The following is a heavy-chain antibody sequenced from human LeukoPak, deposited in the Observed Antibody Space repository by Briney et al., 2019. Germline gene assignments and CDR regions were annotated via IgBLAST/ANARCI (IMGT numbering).Heavy chain of an antibody. CDR3: AKDGALKYDSSGYYPN. CDR1: GFTFDDYA. J-gene: IGHJ4*02. Sequence: GRSLRLSCAASGFTFDDYAMHWVRQAPGKGLEWVSGISWNSGSISYADSVKGRFTISRDNAKNSLYLQMNSLRAEDTALYYCAKDGALKYDSSGYYPNWGQGTLVTVSS. D-gene: IGHD3-22*01. V-gene: IGHV3-9*01. CDR2: ISWNSGSI.